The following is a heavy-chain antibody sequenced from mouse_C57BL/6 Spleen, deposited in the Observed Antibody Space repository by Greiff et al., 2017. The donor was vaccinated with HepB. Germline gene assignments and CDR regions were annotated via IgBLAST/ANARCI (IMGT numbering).Heavy chain of an antibody. V-gene: IGHV1-62-2*01. CDR2: FYPGSGSI. Sequence: QVQLQQSGAELVKPGASVKLSCKASGYTFTEYTIHWVKQRSGQGLEWIGWFYPGSGSIKYNEKFKDKATLTADKSSSTVYMELSRLTSEDSAVYFCARHEGRRFYYGNYDAMDYWGQGTSVTVSS. D-gene: IGHD2-1*01. CDR3: ARHEGRRFYYGNYDAMDY. J-gene: IGHJ4*01. CDR1: GYTFTEYT.